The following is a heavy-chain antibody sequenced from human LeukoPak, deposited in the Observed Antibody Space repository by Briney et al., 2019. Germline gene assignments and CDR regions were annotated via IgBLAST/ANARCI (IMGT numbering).Heavy chain of an antibody. CDR1: GGSISSNNYY. D-gene: IGHD6-13*01. Sequence: ETLSLTCTVSGGSISSNNYYWGWIRQPPGKGLEWIGSIYYSGSTYYNPSLKSRVTLSGDASKNQFSLKLRSVTAADTAVYYCAKYESGTMLDYWGQGILVTVFS. CDR2: IYYSGST. J-gene: IGHJ4*02. V-gene: IGHV4-39*01. CDR3: AKYESGTMLDY.